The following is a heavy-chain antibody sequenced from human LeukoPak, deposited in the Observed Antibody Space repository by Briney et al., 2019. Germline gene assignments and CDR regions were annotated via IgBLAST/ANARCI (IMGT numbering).Heavy chain of an antibody. Sequence: PGGSLRLSCTASGFTFSMYWMHWVRQAPGKGPVWVSRITSDGSTTIYADSVKGRFTISRDNSKNTLYLQMNSLRAEDTAVYYCARALPITMIVVVYPGGMDVWGQGTTVTVSS. CDR1: GFTFSMYW. CDR2: ITSDGSTT. D-gene: IGHD3-22*01. CDR3: ARALPITMIVVVYPGGMDV. V-gene: IGHV3-74*01. J-gene: IGHJ6*02.